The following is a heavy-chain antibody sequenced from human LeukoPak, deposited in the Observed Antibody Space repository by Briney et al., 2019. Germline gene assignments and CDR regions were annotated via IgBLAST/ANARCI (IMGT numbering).Heavy chain of an antibody. D-gene: IGHD2-2*01. CDR1: GFTFDDYG. CDR2: INWNGGST. Sequence: GGSLSLSCAASGFTFDDYGMSWVRQAPGKGLEWVSGINWNGGSTGYADSVKGRFTISRDNAKNSLYLQMNSLRAEDTALYYCARDLGYVTEGGFDYWGQGTLVTVSS. CDR3: ARDLGYVTEGGFDY. V-gene: IGHV3-20*04. J-gene: IGHJ4*02.